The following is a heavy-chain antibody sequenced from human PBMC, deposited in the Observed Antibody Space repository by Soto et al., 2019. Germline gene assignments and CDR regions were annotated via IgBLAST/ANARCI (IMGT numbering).Heavy chain of an antibody. CDR2: MYYSGST. J-gene: IGHJ6*02. CDR1: GGSISSSIYY. D-gene: IGHD2-15*01. CDR3: ARHLTYCSAGSCYSDFPYYGMDV. Sequence: SETLSLTCPVSGGSISSSIYYWAWIRQPPGKGLEWIGSMYYSGSTYYNPSLKSRVTISVDTSKNQFSLKLSSVTAADTAVYYCARHLTYCSAGSCYSDFPYYGMDVWGQGTTVTVSS. V-gene: IGHV4-39*01.